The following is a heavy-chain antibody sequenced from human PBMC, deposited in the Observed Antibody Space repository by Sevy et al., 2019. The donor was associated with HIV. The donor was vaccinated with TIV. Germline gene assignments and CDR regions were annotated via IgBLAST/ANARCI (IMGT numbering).Heavy chain of an antibody. D-gene: IGHD3-16*02. CDR2: IISSSSTI. J-gene: IGHJ3*02. CDR1: GFTFSSYS. Sequence: GGSLRLSCAASGFTFSSYSMNWVRQAPGKGLEWVSYIISSSSTIYYANSVKGRFTISRDNAKNSLYLQMTSLRDADTAVDYCARDQFYDCVWGRYRPDAFDIWGQGTMVTVSS. CDR3: ARDQFYDCVWGRYRPDAFDI. V-gene: IGHV3-48*02.